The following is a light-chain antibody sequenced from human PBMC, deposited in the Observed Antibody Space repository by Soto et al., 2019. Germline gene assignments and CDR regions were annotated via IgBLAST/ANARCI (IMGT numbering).Light chain of an antibody. Sequence: VMTQTPLSSPVVLGQTASLSCRSIQSLLHSDGNTYLSWLHQRPGQPPRLXIYKVSNRFSGVPDRFSGSGTGTDFTLKINRVEPEDVGVYYGMQATQFPLTFGGGTKVDIK. CDR3: MQATQFPLT. CDR1: QSLLHSDGNTY. J-gene: IGKJ4*01. CDR2: KVS. V-gene: IGKV2-24*01.